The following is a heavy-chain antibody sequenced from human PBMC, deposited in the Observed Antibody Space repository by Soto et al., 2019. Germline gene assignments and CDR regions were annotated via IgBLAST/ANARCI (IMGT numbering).Heavy chain of an antibody. CDR1: GFTVSTYG. V-gene: IGHV3-30*03. Sequence: QVQLVESGGGVVQPGRSLRLSCAVSGFTVSTYGMHWVRQAPGKGLEWVAVISRDGGTKYYADSVKGRFNISRDNSRNTLFLEMNSLRGDEMAVYYCTGEVASGYWGQGTLVTVSS. CDR2: ISRDGGTK. CDR3: TGEVASGY. D-gene: IGHD2-8*02. J-gene: IGHJ4*02.